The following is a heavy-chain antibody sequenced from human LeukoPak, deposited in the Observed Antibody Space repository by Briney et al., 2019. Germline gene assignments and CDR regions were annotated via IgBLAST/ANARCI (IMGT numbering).Heavy chain of an antibody. V-gene: IGHV4-59*01. J-gene: IGHJ3*02. CDR3: ARDRERGDYDSSGNMRDAFEI. Sequence: SETLSLTCTVSGGSISSYYWSWIRQPPGKGLEWIAYIHYSGNTNYNPSLKSRLTISVDTSKNQFSLKLRSVTAADTAVYYCARDRERGDYDSSGNMRDAFEIWGQGTMVTVSS. CDR1: GGSISSYY. D-gene: IGHD3-22*01. CDR2: IHYSGNT.